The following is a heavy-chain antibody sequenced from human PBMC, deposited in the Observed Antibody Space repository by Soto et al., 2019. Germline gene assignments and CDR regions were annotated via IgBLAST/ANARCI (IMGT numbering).Heavy chain of an antibody. CDR1: GFTFTSSW. D-gene: IGHD3-10*01. Sequence: GGALRPSSAAPGFTFTSSWMHLGRQAPGKGLVWVSLINPDGSYTIYADSVKGRFTSSRDNAKTTLYLQMNGLGAEDTAVYYCVRGLNYGLDIWGQGTMVTVSS. CDR3: VRGLNYGLDI. CDR2: INPDGSYT. V-gene: IGHV3-74*01. J-gene: IGHJ3*02.